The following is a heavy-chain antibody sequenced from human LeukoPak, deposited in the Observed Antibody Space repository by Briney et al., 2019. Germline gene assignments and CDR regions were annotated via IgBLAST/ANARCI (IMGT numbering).Heavy chain of an antibody. Sequence: GGSLRLSCAASGFTFSSYEMNWVRQAPGKGLEWVSYISSSSSTIYYADSVKGRFTISRDNAKNSLYLQMNSLRAEDTAVYYCARDASSGYYYYYYYMDVWGKGTTVTVSS. J-gene: IGHJ6*03. CDR2: ISSSSSTI. CDR1: GFTFSSYE. CDR3: ARDASSGYYYYYYYMDV. D-gene: IGHD3-22*01. V-gene: IGHV3-48*01.